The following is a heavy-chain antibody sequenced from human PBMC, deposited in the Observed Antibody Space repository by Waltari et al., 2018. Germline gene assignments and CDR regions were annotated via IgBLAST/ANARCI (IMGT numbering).Heavy chain of an antibody. CDR1: GGSFSGYY. V-gene: IGHV4-34*01. D-gene: IGHD2-15*01. CDR2: INHSGST. CDR3: AKDYGGGSCCDAFDI. J-gene: IGHJ3*02. Sequence: QVQLQQWGAGLLKPSETLSLTCAVYGGSFSGYYWSWIRQPPGKGLEWIGEINHSGSTNDNPSLKSRVTISVETCKSQYSLKLSSVTEADTAVYYCAKDYGGGSCCDAFDIWGQGTMVTVSS.